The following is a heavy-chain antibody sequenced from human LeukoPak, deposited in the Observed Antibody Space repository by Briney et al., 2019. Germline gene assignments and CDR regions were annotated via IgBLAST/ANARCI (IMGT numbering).Heavy chain of an antibody. CDR1: GFTFSSSW. CDR3: ARDPYDSNSYGAFDI. CDR2: IKQDGSEK. V-gene: IGHV3-7*01. J-gene: IGHJ3*02. D-gene: IGHD3-22*01. Sequence: PGGSLRLSCAASGFTFSSSWMTWVRQAPGKGLEWVANIKQDGSEKYYVDSVKGRFTISRDNAKNSLFLQMNSLRAEDTATYYCARDPYDSNSYGAFDIWGQGTMVTVSS.